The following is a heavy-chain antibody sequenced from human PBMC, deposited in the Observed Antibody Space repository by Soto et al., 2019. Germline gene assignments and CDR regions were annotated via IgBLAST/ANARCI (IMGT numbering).Heavy chain of an antibody. CDR1: GGSISSSSYY. Sequence: PSETLSLTCTVSGGSISSSSYYWGWIRQPPGKGLEWIGSIYYSGSTYYNPSLKSRVTISVDTSKNQFSLKLSSVTAADTAVYYCARGRITIFGVVIPLDYWGQGTLVTVSS. V-gene: IGHV4-39*01. D-gene: IGHD3-3*01. CDR3: ARGRITIFGVVIPLDY. CDR2: IYYSGST. J-gene: IGHJ4*02.